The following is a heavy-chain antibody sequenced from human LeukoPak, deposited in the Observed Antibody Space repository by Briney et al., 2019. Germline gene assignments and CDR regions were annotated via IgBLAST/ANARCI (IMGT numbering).Heavy chain of an antibody. CDR3: ARDTAMVTYYYYYYMDV. D-gene: IGHD5-18*01. Sequence: PSETLSLTCTVYGGPISSYYWGWIRQPGGKGRGWIGRIYTRGSNNNIPSLKSRATMSVHTAKNQFSLKLSSVTAADTAVYYCARDTAMVTYYYYYYMDVWGKGTTVTVSS. V-gene: IGHV4-4*07. J-gene: IGHJ6*03. CDR2: IYTRGSN. CDR1: GGPISSYY.